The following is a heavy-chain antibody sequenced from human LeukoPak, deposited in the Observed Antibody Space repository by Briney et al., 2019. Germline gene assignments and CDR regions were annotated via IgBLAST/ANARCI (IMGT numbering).Heavy chain of an antibody. V-gene: IGHV3-48*02. CDR3: ARLTVVTATRSLDS. Sequence: GGSLRLSCVTSGFTFSNFGMYWVRQAPGKGLEWVSHISSSSTTIEYADSVKGRFTISRDNAKNSLYLQMNSLRDEDTAVYYCARLTVVTATRSLDSWGQGTLVTVSS. CDR2: ISSSSTTI. J-gene: IGHJ4*02. CDR1: GFTFSNFG. D-gene: IGHD2-21*02.